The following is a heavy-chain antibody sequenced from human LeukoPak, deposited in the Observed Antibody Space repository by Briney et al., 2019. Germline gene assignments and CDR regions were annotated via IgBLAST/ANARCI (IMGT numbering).Heavy chain of an antibody. CDR1: GYTFTSYY. CDR2: ISPSGGST. D-gene: IGHD1-26*01. CDR3: ARSGTRYPYYYYMDV. V-gene: IGHV1-46*01. J-gene: IGHJ6*03. Sequence: ASVTVSCKASGYTFTSYYMHWVRQAPGQGLEWMGIISPSGGSTSYAQKFQGRVTMTRDTSTSTVYMELSSLRSEDTAVYYCARSGTRYPYYYYMDVWGKGTTVTISS.